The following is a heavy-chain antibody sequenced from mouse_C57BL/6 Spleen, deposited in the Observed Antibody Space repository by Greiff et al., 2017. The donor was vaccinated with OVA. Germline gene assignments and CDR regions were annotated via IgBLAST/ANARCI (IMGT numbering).Heavy chain of an antibody. J-gene: IGHJ1*03. D-gene: IGHD2-5*01. CDR2: INPSNGGT. Sequence: VQLQQSGTELVKPGASVKLSCKASGYTFTSYWMHWVKQRPGQGLEWIGNINPSNGGTNYNEKFKSKATLTVDKSSSTAYMQLSSLTSEDSAVDYCARAAYYSIYWYFDVWGTGTTVTVSS. CDR3: ARAAYYSIYWYFDV. CDR1: GYTFTSYW. V-gene: IGHV1-53*01.